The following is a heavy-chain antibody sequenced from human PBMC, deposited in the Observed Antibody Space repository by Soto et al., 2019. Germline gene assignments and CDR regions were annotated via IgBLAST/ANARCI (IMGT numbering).Heavy chain of an antibody. J-gene: IGHJ4*02. Sequence: EVQLVESGGGLVQPGGSLRLSCAASGFTFSSYAMHWVRQAPGKGLEYVSVISSNGGSTYYANSVKGRFTISRDNSKNTLYLQMGSLRAEDMAVYYCARAAEGGYYFGYWGQGTLVTVSS. CDR2: ISSNGGST. V-gene: IGHV3-64*01. CDR3: ARAAEGGYYFGY. D-gene: IGHD5-12*01. CDR1: GFTFSSYA.